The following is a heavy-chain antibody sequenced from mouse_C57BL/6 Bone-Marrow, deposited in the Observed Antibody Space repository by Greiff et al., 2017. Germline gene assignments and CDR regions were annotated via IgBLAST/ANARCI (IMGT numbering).Heavy chain of an antibody. D-gene: IGHD2-4*01. CDR1: GYTFTSYD. CDR3: ANDGYDCDEGAWFAY. V-gene: IGHV1-85*01. Sequence: QVQLQQSGPELVKPGASVKLSCKASGYTFTSYDINWVKQRPGQGLEWIGWIYPRDGSTKYNEKFKGKATLTVDTSSSTAYMELHSLTSEDSAVYFCANDGYDCDEGAWFAYWGQGTLVTVSA. CDR2: IYPRDGST. J-gene: IGHJ3*01.